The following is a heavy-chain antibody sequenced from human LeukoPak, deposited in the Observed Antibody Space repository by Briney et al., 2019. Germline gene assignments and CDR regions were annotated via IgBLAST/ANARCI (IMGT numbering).Heavy chain of an antibody. J-gene: IGHJ6*02. CDR2: ISYDGSDK. CDR3: ARQGMDV. Sequence: GRSLRLSCAASGFTFSSYGMHWVRQAPGKGLEWVAVISYDGSDKYSADSVKGRFTISRDNSKNTLYLQMNSLRAEDTAVYYCARQGMDVWGQGTTVTVSS. CDR1: GFTFSSYG. V-gene: IGHV3-30*03.